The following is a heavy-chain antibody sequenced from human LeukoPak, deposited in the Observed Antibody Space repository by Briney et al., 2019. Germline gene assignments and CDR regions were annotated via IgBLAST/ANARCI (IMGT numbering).Heavy chain of an antibody. Sequence: GGSLRLSCAASGFTFSSYSMNWVRQAPGKGLEWVSSISSSSSYIYYADPVKGRFTISRDNAKNSLYLQKNSLRAEDTALYYCAKDLYYYDSSGYYYDWGQGTLVTVSS. D-gene: IGHD3-22*01. CDR3: AKDLYYYDSSGYYYD. CDR2: ISSSSSYI. J-gene: IGHJ4*02. CDR1: GFTFSSYS. V-gene: IGHV3-21*04.